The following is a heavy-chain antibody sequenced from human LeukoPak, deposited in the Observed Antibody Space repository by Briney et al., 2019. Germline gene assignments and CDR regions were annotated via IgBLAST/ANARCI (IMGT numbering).Heavy chain of an antibody. V-gene: IGHV3-30*02. CDR1: GFTFSSYG. CDR2: IWYGGSNK. D-gene: IGHD1-20*01. Sequence: QPGGSLRLSCAASGFTFSSYGMHWVRQAPGKGLEWVAVIWYGGSNKYYADSVKGRFTISRDNSKNTLYLQMNSLRAEDTAVYYCAKVYNWNDGGDYYYYYMDVWGKGTTVTVSS. CDR3: AKVYNWNDGGDYYYYYMDV. J-gene: IGHJ6*03.